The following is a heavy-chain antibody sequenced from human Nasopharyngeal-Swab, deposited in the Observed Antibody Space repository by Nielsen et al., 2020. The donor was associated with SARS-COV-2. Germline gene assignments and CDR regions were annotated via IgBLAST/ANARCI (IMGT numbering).Heavy chain of an antibody. V-gene: IGHV3-33*01. J-gene: IGHJ6*03. Sequence: VAGGWLFSSYGMHWVRQAPGKGLEWVAVIWYDGSNKYYADSVKGRFTISRDNSKNTLYLQMNSLRAEDTAVYYCATGSTTVVTPEYYYYMDVWGKGTTVTVSS. CDR3: ATGSTTVVTPEYYYYMDV. D-gene: IGHD4-23*01. CDR2: IWYDGSNK. CDR1: GWLFSSYG.